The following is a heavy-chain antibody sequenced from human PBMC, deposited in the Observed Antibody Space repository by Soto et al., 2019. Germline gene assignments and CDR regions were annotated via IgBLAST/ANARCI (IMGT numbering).Heavy chain of an antibody. CDR3: ARRYGWLYFDY. CDR2: IYYSGST. Sequence: WETLSLTCTVSGGSISSSSYYWGWIRQPPGKGLEWIGSIYYSGSTYYNPSLKSRVTISVDTSKNQFSLKLTSVTAADTALSYCARRYGWLYFDYWGQGSLVTVSS. V-gene: IGHV4-39*01. D-gene: IGHD6-19*01. J-gene: IGHJ4*02. CDR1: GGSISSSSYY.